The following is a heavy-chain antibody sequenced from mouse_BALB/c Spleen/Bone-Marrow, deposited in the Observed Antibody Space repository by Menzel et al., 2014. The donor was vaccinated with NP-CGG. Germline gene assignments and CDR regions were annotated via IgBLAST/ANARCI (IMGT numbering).Heavy chain of an antibody. CDR3: ARYHYGYDGFAY. CDR2: INPSTGYT. D-gene: IGHD2-2*01. CDR1: GYTFTSYW. J-gene: IGHJ3*01. V-gene: IGHV1-7*01. Sequence: VQLQQSGAVLAKPGASVKMSCKASGYTFTSYWMHWVKQRPGQGLEWIGYINPSTGYTEYNQKFKDKATLTADKSSSTAYMQLSSLTSEDSAVYYCARYHYGYDGFAYWGQGTLVTVSA.